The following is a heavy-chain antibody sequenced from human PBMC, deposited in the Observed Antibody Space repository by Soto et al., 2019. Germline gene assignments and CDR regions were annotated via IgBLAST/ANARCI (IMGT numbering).Heavy chain of an antibody. V-gene: IGHV4-30-4*01. CDR2: IYYSGST. J-gene: IGHJ4*02. CDR3: ARGVYSGYDLPEYYFDY. CDR1: GGSISSGDYY. Sequence: SETLSLTCTVSGGSISSGDYYWSWIRQPPGKGLEWIGYIYYSGSTYYNPSLKSRVTISVDTSKNQFSLKLSSVTAADTAVYYCARGVYSGYDLPEYYFDYWGQGTLVTVSS. D-gene: IGHD5-12*01.